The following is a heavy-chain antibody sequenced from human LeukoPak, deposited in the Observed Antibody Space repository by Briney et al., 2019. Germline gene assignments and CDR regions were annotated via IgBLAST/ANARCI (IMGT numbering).Heavy chain of an antibody. CDR3: ARGWTSYYYYMDV. V-gene: IGHV4-4*07. CDR2: MSASGGS. J-gene: IGHJ6*03. D-gene: IGHD3/OR15-3a*01. CDR1: GDSISTYY. Sequence: PSETLSLTCAVSGDSISTYYWSWIRQPAGRGLEWIGRMSASGGSNYNPSLKSRVTMSVDTSKNQVSLKLSSVTAADTAVYYCARGWTSYYYYMDVRGKGTTVTVSS.